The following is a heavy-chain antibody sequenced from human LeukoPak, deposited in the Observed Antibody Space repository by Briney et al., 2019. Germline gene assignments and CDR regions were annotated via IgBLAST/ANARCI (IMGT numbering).Heavy chain of an antibody. V-gene: IGHV1-69*13. CDR3: ARVVYDILTGYYYSFDY. CDR1: GGTFSSYA. CDR2: IILIFGTA. D-gene: IGHD3-9*01. J-gene: IGHJ4*02. Sequence: SVKVSCKASGGTFSSYAISWVRQAPGQGLEWMGGIILIFGTANYAQKFQGRVTITADESTSTAYMELSSLRSEDTAVYYCARVVYDILTGYYYSFDYWGQGTLVTVSS.